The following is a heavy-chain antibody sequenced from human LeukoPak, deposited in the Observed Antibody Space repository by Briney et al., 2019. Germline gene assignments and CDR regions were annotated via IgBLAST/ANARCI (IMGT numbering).Heavy chain of an antibody. CDR2: IYYSGSI. CDR3: ARPPRHDFDDSRVHDAFDI. V-gene: IGHV4-39*01. Sequence: SETLSLTCTVSGDSISSSRYYWGWIRQPPGKGLEWIGSIYYSGSIWYHPSLKSRVTISVDTSKNQFSLKLTSVTAADTAVYYCARPPRHDFDDSRVHDAFDIWGQGTMVTVSS. CDR1: GDSISSSRYY. D-gene: IGHD2-15*01. J-gene: IGHJ3*02.